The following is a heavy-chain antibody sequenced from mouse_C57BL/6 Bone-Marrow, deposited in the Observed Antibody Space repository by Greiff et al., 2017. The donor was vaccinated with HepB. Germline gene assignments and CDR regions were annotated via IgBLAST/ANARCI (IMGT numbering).Heavy chain of an antibody. Sequence: QVQLKQSGAELARPGASVKLSCKASGYTFTSYGISWVKQRTGQGLEWIGEIYPRSGNTYYNEKFKGKATLTADKSSSTAYMELRSLTSEDSAVYFCARWGSSGYSRDWFAYWGQGTLVTVSA. D-gene: IGHD3-2*02. CDR1: GYTFTSYG. V-gene: IGHV1-81*01. CDR3: ARWGSSGYSRDWFAY. J-gene: IGHJ3*01. CDR2: IYPRSGNT.